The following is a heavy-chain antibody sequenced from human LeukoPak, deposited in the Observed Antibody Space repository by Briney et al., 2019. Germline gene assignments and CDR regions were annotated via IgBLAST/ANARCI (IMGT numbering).Heavy chain of an antibody. D-gene: IGHD2-15*01. Sequence: GGSLRLSCAASGFTVSSNYMSWVRQAPGKGLEWVSVIYSGGSTYYADSVKGRFTISRDNAKNSVYMQMNSLRAEDTAIYYCATVRDIGQPFDYWGQGTLVTVSS. CDR2: IYSGGST. CDR1: GFTVSSNY. CDR3: ATVRDIGQPFDY. J-gene: IGHJ4*02. V-gene: IGHV3-53*01.